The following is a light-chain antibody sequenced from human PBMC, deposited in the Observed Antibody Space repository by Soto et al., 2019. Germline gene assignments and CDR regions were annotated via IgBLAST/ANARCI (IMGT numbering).Light chain of an antibody. CDR1: SGDIGSYNR. CDR3: SSYTNITTRDCV. J-gene: IGLJ1*01. V-gene: IGLV2-14*01. CDR2: EVT. Sequence: QSALTQPASVSGSPGQSITISCTGTSGDIGSYNRVSWYQQHPGKAPKLIIYEVTDRPSGVSNRFSGSKSGNTASLTISGLQAEDEAEYSCSSYTNITTRDCVLGNGTKVT.